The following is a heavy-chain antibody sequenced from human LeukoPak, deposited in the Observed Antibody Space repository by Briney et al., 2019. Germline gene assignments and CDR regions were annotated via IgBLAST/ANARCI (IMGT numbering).Heavy chain of an antibody. CDR2: IYYSGST. D-gene: IGHD3-22*01. CDR1: GGSISSSSYY. J-gene: IGHJ6*03. V-gene: IGHV4-39*07. Sequence: SETLSLTCTVSGGSISSSSYYWGWIRQPPGKGLEWIGTIYYSGSTYYNPSLKSRVTISVDTSKNQFSLKLSSVTAADTAVYYCARSSEGRYYYDSSGFSYYYYYMDVWGKGTTVTISS. CDR3: ARSSEGRYYYDSSGFSYYYYYMDV.